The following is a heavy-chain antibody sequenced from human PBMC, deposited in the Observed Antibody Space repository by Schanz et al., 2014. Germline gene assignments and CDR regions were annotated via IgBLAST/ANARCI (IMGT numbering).Heavy chain of an antibody. D-gene: IGHD6-19*01. CDR2: ISPYNGNT. V-gene: IGHV1-18*01. Sequence: QVQLVQSGAEVKKPGSSVKVSCKASGYTFTSYGISWVRQAPGQGLEWMGWISPYNGNTNYAQKLQGRVTMTTDTSTSTAYMELRSLRSDDTAVYYCARGGYSSGWYDRDIAHFDYSGQGTLVTVSS. CDR3: ARGGYSSGWYDRDIAHFDY. J-gene: IGHJ4*02. CDR1: GYTFTSYG.